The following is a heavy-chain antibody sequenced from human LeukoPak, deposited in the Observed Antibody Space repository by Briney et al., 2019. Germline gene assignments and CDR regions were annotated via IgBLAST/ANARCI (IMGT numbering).Heavy chain of an antibody. D-gene: IGHD5-24*01. Sequence: GGSLRLSCAASGFTFSTYSMNWVRQAPGKGLEWVSSISSSSSYIYYADSVKGRFTISRDNAKNSLYLQMDSLSPEDTAVYYCARDGEDMASVAYYFDYWGQGIQVTVSS. CDR3: ARDGEDMASVAYYFDY. CDR2: ISSSSSYI. J-gene: IGHJ4*02. V-gene: IGHV3-21*01. CDR1: GFTFSTYS.